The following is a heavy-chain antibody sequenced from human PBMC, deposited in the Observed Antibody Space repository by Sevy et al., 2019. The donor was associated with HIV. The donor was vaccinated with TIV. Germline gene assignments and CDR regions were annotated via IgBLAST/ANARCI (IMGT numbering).Heavy chain of an antibody. CDR2: INPNSGGT. D-gene: IGHD3-9*01. Sequence: ASVKVSCKASGYTFTGYYMHWVRQAPGQGLEWMGRINPNSGGTNYAQKFQGRVTMTRDTSISTAYMELSRLRSDDTAVYYCARDLVWAYFDWLPYTPHYGMDVWGQGTTVTVSS. CDR1: GYTFTGYY. V-gene: IGHV1-2*06. J-gene: IGHJ6*02. CDR3: ARDLVWAYFDWLPYTPHYGMDV.